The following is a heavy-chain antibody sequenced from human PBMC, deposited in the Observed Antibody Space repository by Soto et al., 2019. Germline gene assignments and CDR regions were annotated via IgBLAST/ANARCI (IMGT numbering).Heavy chain of an antibody. CDR3: TTDAFDI. CDR1: GFTFSNAW. J-gene: IGHJ3*02. Sequence: GGSLRLSCAASGFTFSNAWMSWVRQAPGKGLEWVGHIKSKTDGGTTDYAAPVKGRFTISRDDSKNTLYLQMNSLKTEDTAVYYCTTDAFDIWGQGTMVTVSS. V-gene: IGHV3-15*01. CDR2: IKSKTDGGTT.